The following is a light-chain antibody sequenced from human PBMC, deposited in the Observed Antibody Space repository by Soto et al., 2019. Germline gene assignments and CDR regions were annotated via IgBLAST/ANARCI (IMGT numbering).Light chain of an antibody. CDR3: CSYAGGNIYV. CDR2: EGT. J-gene: IGLJ1*01. V-gene: IGLV2-23*01. Sequence: QSVLTQPASVSGSPGQSITISCTGSSSDVGRYNLVSWYQHHPGKAPKLMIYEGTKRPSGVSNRFSGSKSGNTASLTISGLQAEDEADYFCCSYAGGNIYVSGIGTKVTVL. CDR1: SSDVGRYNL.